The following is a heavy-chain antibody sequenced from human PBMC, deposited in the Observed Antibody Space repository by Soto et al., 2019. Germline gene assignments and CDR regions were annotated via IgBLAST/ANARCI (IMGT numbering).Heavy chain of an antibody. V-gene: IGHV3-21*01. Sequence: GGSLRLSCAASGFTFSSYSMNWVRQAPGKGLEWVSSISSSSSYIYYADSVKGRFTISRDNAKNSLYLQMNSLRAEDTVVYYCARELFYYFWSGPTEFDSWGQGSVV. D-gene: IGHD3-3*01. CDR2: ISSSSSYI. CDR1: GFTFSSYS. CDR3: ARELFYYFWSGPTEFDS. J-gene: IGHJ1*01.